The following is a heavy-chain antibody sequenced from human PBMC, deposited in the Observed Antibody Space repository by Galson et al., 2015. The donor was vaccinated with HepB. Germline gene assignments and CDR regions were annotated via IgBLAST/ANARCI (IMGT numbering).Heavy chain of an antibody. J-gene: IGHJ6*02. CDR2: INPSGGST. Sequence: SVKVSCKASGYTFTSYHMHWVRQAPGQGLEWMGIINPSGGSTSYAQKLQGRVTMTRDTSTSTVYMELSSLRSEDTAVYYCARDGAIAAAGSYYYYGMDVWGQGTTVTVSS. CDR3: ARDGAIAAAGSYYYYGMDV. CDR1: GYTFTSYH. D-gene: IGHD6-13*01. V-gene: IGHV1-46*04.